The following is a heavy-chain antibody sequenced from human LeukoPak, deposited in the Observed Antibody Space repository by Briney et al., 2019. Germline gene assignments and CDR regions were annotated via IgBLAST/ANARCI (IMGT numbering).Heavy chain of an antibody. CDR2: ISSSSSYT. D-gene: IGHD6-13*01. J-gene: IGHJ4*02. CDR3: ARSPTYQLVYVY. Sequence: PGGSLRLSCAASGFTFSDYYMSWIRQDPGKGLEWVSYISSSSSYTNYADSMKGRFTISRDNAKNSLYLQMNSLRAEDTAVYYCARSPTYQLVYVYCGQGTLVTVSS. V-gene: IGHV3-11*06. CDR1: GFTFSDYY.